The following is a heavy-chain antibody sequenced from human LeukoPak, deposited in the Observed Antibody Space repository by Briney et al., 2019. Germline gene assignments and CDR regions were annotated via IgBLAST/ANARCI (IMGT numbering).Heavy chain of an antibody. CDR3: ATTFKNIF. J-gene: IGHJ4*02. D-gene: IGHD2/OR15-2a*01. CDR1: GGSISGHY. V-gene: IGHV4-4*07. CDR2: IYTSGTT. Sequence: SETLSLTCTVSGGSISGHYWNWIRQPAGKGLEWIGRIYTSGTTNYNPSLKSRVTMSVDTSMNQLSLKLNSVTAADTAVYYCATTFKNIFWGQGTLVTVSS.